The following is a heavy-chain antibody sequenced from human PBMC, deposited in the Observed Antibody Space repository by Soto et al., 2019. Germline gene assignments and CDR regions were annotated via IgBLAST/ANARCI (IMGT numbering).Heavy chain of an antibody. CDR1: GFTFSSYA. Sequence: GGSLRLSCAASGFTFSSYAMSWVRQAPGKGLEWVSSISSAGGSTYYADSVKGRFTISRDNSKNTLYLQMNSLRAEDTAVYYCAKDVCGCSSRSCPYYRHWGQDTLVTVAS. J-gene: IGHJ1*01. V-gene: IGHV3-23*01. CDR2: ISSAGGST. D-gene: IGHD2-15*01. CDR3: AKDVCGCSSRSCPYYRH.